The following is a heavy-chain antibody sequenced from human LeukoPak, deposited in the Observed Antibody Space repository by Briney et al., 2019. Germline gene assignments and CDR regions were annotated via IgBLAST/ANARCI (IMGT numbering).Heavy chain of an antibody. J-gene: IGHJ5*02. Sequence: SGPTLVNPTQTLTLTCTFSGFSLSTSGVGVCWIRQPPGKALEGLALIYWDGDKRYSPSLKSRRNITKSSAKSQVVPRMANMDPVDTATYYCAHRYSSRWGANWFDPWGQGTLVTVSS. D-gene: IGHD6-13*01. V-gene: IGHV2-5*02. CDR3: AHRYSSRWGANWFDP. CDR1: GFSLSTSGVG. CDR2: IYWDGDK.